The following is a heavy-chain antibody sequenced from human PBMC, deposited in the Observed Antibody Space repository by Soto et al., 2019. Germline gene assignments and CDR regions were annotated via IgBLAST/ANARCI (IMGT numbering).Heavy chain of an antibody. D-gene: IGHD2-2*01. CDR1: GFTFSSYS. J-gene: IGHJ6*02. Sequence: EVQLVESGGGLVKPGGSLRLSCAASGFTFSSYSMNWVRQAPGKGLEWVSSISSSSSYIYYADSVKGRFTISRDNAKNSLYLQMNSLRAEDTAVYYCASQDIVVVPAASYGMDVWGQGTTVTVSS. V-gene: IGHV3-21*01. CDR3: ASQDIVVVPAASYGMDV. CDR2: ISSSSSYI.